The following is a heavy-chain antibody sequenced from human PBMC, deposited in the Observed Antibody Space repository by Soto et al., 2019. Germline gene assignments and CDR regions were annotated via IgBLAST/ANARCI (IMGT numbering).Heavy chain of an antibody. D-gene: IGHD5-12*01. CDR3: ARSVDIVATITLLWGFGFDP. V-gene: IGHV1-3*01. Sequence: QVQLVQSGAEVKKPGASVKVSCKASGYTFTSYAMHWVRQAPGQRLEWMGWINAGNGNTKYSQKFQGRVTITRDTSASPAYMELSSLRSDDTAVYYCARSVDIVATITLLWGFGFDPWGQGTLVTVSS. CDR1: GYTFTSYA. J-gene: IGHJ5*02. CDR2: INAGNGNT.